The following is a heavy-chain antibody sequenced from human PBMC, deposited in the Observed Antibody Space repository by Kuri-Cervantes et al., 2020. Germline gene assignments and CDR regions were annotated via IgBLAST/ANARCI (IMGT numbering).Heavy chain of an antibody. CDR1: GGPISSSSYY. CDR2: IYYSGST. J-gene: IGHJ4*02. V-gene: IGHV4-39*01. CDR3: ARLIPNYDFWSGYYWGAYYFDY. D-gene: IGHD3-3*01. Sequence: SETLSLTCTVSGGPISSSSYYWGWIRQPPGKGLEWIGSIYYSGSTYYNPSLKSRVTISVDTSKNQFSLKLSSVTAADTAVYYCARLIPNYDFWSGYYWGAYYFDYWGQGTLVTVSS.